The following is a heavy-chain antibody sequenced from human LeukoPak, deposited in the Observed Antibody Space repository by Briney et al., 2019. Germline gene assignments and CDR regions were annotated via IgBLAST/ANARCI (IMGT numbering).Heavy chain of an antibody. CDR1: GGSFSGYY. CDR3: ARGYPFFDF. J-gene: IGHJ5*01. Sequence: SETLSLTCAVYGGSFSGYYWSWIRQPPGKGLEWIGEINHSGSTNYNPSLKSRVTISVDTSKNQFSLKLSSVTAADTAVYYCARGYPFFDFWGQGTLVTVSS. CDR2: INHSGST. V-gene: IGHV4-34*01.